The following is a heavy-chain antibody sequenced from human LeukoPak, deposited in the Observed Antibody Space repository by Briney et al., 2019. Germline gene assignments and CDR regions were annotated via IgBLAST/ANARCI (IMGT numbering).Heavy chain of an antibody. Sequence: GGSLRLSCAASGFTFSSYSLNWVRPAPGKGLDWVSVISSDSSHIYCADSVKGRFTNTRDNAKNSLYLQMNSLRAEDTAVYYCARGGRRSSWFDYWGQGTLVIVSS. CDR2: ISSDSSHI. CDR1: GFTFSSYS. CDR3: ARGGRRSSWFDY. J-gene: IGHJ4*02. D-gene: IGHD6-13*01. V-gene: IGHV3-21*01.